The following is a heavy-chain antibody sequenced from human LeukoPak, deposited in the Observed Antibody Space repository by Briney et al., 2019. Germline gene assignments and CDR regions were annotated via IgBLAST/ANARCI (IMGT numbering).Heavy chain of an antibody. J-gene: IGHJ6*02. V-gene: IGHV1-18*01. CDR3: ARDGYCSGGSCYSYYYYGMDV. CDR1: GYTFTSYG. Sequence: ASVKVSCKASGYTFTSYGISWVRQAPGQGLEWMGWIGAYNGNTNYAQKLQGRVTMTTDTSTSTAYMELRSLRSDGTAVYYCARDGYCSGGSCYSYYYYGMDVWGQGTTVTVSS. CDR2: IGAYNGNT. D-gene: IGHD2-15*01.